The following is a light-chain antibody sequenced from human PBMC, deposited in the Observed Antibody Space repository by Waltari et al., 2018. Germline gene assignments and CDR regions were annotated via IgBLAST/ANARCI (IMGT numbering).Light chain of an antibody. J-gene: IGKJ1*01. Sequence: EIVMTQLSDSLAVSLGERGTIKLKPRQRVLYSSNNLNYLRWYQHKFGQPPKLLIYWASTRESGVPDRFSGSGSGTDFTLTISNLQAEDVAVYYCKQYYSTPRTFGQGTKVEIK. CDR3: KQYYSTPRT. CDR1: QRVLYSSNNLNY. CDR2: WAS. V-gene: IGKV4-1*01.